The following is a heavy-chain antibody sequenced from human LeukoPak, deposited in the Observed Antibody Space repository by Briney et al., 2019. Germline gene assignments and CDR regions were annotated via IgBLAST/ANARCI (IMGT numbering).Heavy chain of an antibody. V-gene: IGHV4-38-2*01. D-gene: IGHD5-18*01. CDR2: IFQGGTT. CDR1: GGSFSDNY. Sequence: SETLSLTCVVNGGSFSDNYWGWIRQAPGKGLEWIGSIFQGGTTFYNPSLKSRVIISADTSNNEFSLKLSSVTAADTAVYYCARIGTAMIDYWGQGTLVTVSS. CDR3: ARIGTAMIDY. J-gene: IGHJ4*02.